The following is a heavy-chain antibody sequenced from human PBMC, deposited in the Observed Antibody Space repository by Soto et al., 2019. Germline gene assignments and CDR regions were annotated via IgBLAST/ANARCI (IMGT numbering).Heavy chain of an antibody. V-gene: IGHV3-66*01. CDR1: GFTVSSNY. CDR3: ARDRTTYYDFWSGYLSTPGYYYYYMDV. Sequence: GGSLRLSCAASGFTVSSNYMSWVHQAPGKGLEWVSVIYSGGSTYYADSVKGRFTISRDNSKNTLYLQMNSLRAEDTAVYYCARDRTTYYDFWSGYLSTPGYYYYYMDVWGKGTTVTVSS. D-gene: IGHD3-3*01. CDR2: IYSGGST. J-gene: IGHJ6*03.